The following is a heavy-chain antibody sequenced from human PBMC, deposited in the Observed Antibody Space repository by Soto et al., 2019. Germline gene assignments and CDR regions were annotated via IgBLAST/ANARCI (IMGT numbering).Heavy chain of an antibody. Sequence: SETLSLTCTVSGGSISSSSYYWGWIRQPPGKGLEWIGSIYYSGSTYYNPSLKSRVTISVDTSKNQFSLKLSSVTAADTAVYYCARHQSVAARPRPPFDYWGQGTLVTVSS. D-gene: IGHD6-6*01. V-gene: IGHV4-39*01. CDR1: GGSISSSSYY. J-gene: IGHJ4*02. CDR3: ARHQSVAARPRPPFDY. CDR2: IYYSGST.